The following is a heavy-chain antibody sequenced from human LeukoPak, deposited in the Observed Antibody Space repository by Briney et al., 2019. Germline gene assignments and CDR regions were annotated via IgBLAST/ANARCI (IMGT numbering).Heavy chain of an antibody. CDR2: FDPEDAET. D-gene: IGHD3-9*01. CDR1: GYTLTELS. V-gene: IGHV1-24*01. Sequence: ASVKVSCKVSGYTLTELSIHWVRQAPGKGLEWMGGFDPEDAETIHAQRLQGRVTMTEDPSTDTAYMELSGLRSEDTAVYYCATDKRQYNILTAYFKAEYFQYWGQGTLVTVSA. CDR3: ATDKRQYNILTAYFKAEYFQY. J-gene: IGHJ1*01.